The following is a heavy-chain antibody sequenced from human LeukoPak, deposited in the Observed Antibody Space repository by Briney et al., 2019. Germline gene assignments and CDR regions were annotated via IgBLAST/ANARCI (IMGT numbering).Heavy chain of an antibody. V-gene: IGHV1-2*02. CDR1: GYTFTGYY. J-gene: IGHJ4*02. CDR2: INPNSGGT. Sequence: EASVKVSCEASGYTFTGYYMHWVRQAPGQGLEWMGWINPNSGGTNYAQKFQGRVTMTRDTSISTAYMELSRLRSEDTAVYYCARDLHSQNYYDSSGYFKTTQPLDYWGQGTLVTVSS. CDR3: ARDLHSQNYYDSSGYFKTTQPLDY. D-gene: IGHD3-22*01.